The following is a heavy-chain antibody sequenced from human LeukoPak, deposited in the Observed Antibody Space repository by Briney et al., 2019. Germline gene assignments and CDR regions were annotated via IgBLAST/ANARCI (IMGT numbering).Heavy chain of an antibody. J-gene: IGHJ4*02. CDR3: GKDLTGGWSLDY. V-gene: IGHV3-30-3*01. D-gene: IGHD6-19*01. CDR2: ISYDGSNK. CDR1: GFTFSSYA. Sequence: GRSLRLSCAASGFTFSSYAMHWVRQAPGKGLEWVAVISYDGSNKYYADSVKGRFTISRDNSKNTLYLQMNSLRAEDTAVYYCGKDLTGGWSLDYWGQGTLVTVSS.